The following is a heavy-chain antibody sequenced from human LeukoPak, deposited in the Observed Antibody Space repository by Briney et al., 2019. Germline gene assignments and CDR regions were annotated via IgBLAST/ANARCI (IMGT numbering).Heavy chain of an antibody. V-gene: IGHV3-23*01. J-gene: IGHJ4*02. CDR2: ISGSGGST. D-gene: IGHD6-13*01. CDR3: AKDGGLDSSSWYYFDY. Sequence: PGGSLRLSCAASGFTFSSYAMSWVRQAPGKGLEWVSAISGSGGSTYYADSVKGRFTISRDNSKNTLYLQMNSLRAEDTAVYYCAKDGGLDSSSWYYFDYWGQGTLVTVSP. CDR1: GFTFSSYA.